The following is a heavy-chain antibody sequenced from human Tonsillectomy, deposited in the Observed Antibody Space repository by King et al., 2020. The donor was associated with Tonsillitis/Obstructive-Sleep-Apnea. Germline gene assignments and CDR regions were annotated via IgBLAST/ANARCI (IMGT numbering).Heavy chain of an antibody. J-gene: IGHJ4*02. CDR3: AKGTILGVAAYFDY. V-gene: IGHV3-23*04. D-gene: IGHD3-3*01. CDR1: GFTFSNYA. CDR2: ISGGGGNI. Sequence: VQLVESGGGLVQPGGSLRLSCAASGFTFSNYAMTWVRQAPGKGLEWVSGISGGGGNIYFADSVKGRFTTSRDNSKNTLYLQMNSLRAEDTAVYYCAKGTILGVAAYFDYWGQGTLVTVSS.